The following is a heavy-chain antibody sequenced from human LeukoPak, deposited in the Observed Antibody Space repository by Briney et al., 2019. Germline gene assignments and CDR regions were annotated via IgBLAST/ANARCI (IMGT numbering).Heavy chain of an antibody. CDR2: ISAYNGNT. J-gene: IGHJ4*02. D-gene: IGHD6-13*01. CDR3: ARYSSKPDY. V-gene: IGHV1-18*01. Sequence: GASVNVSCMPSGYTFTSYGISWVRQAPGQGLEWMGWISAYNGNTNDAQKLQGRVAMTTDTSTSTAYMELRSLRSDDTAVYYCARYSSKPDYWGQGTLVTVSS. CDR1: GYTFTSYG.